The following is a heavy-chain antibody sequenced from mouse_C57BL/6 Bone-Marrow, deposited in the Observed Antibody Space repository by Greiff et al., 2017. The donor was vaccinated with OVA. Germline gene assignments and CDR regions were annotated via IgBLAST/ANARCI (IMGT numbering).Heavy chain of an antibody. D-gene: IGHD1-1*01. CDR3: AREGGSSYVYAMDY. Sequence: QVQLQQPGTELVKPGASVKLSCKASGYTFTSYWMHWVKQRPGQGLEWIGNINPSNGGTNYNEKFKSKVTLTVDTSSSTAYMQLSSLTSEDSAVYYCAREGGSSYVYAMDYWGQGTSVTVSS. CDR1: GYTFTSYW. J-gene: IGHJ4*01. CDR2: INPSNGGT. V-gene: IGHV1-53*01.